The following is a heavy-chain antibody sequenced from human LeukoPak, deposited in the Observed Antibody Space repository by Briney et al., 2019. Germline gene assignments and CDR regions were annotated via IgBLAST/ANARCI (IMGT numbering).Heavy chain of an antibody. J-gene: IGHJ4*02. CDR2: ISWNSGSI. D-gene: IGHD3-10*01. V-gene: IGHV3-9*01. CDR3: AKDSHYGSGSYYDY. CDR1: GFTCDDYA. Sequence: AGGSLRRSGSGSGFTCDDYAMLWVGPAPGKGWVAGSNISWNSGSIGYADSVKGRFTISRDNAKNSLYLQMNSLRVEDTALYYCAKDSHYGSGSYYDYWGQGTLVTVSS.